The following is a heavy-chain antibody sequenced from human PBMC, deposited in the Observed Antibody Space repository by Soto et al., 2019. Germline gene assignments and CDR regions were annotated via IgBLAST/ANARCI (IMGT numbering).Heavy chain of an antibody. Sequence: SETLSLTCTVSGGSISSYCWSWIRQPAGKGLEWIGRIYSNGNTNYNPSLKSRVTMSVDRSTNQLSLNLSSVTAADTAVYHCAREAEVDGLSWGLDPWGQGTPVTVSS. CDR1: GGSISSYC. CDR2: IYSNGNT. J-gene: IGHJ5*02. V-gene: IGHV4-4*07. CDR3: AREAEVDGLSWGLDP. D-gene: IGHD6-19*01.